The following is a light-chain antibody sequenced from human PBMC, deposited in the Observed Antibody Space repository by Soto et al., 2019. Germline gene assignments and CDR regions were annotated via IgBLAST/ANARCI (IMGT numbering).Light chain of an antibody. J-gene: IGKJ1*01. CDR1: QKISNH. V-gene: IGKV3-11*01. Sequence: IVFIQSPATLSVSPGERATISRRASQKISNHLIWYQQKPGQAPRIPIYDVSNRATEIPAMFSGSGSGTDFTLTISSLEPADLEVYDCQQRSNWPRTFGPGTKV. CDR2: DVS. CDR3: QQRSNWPRT.